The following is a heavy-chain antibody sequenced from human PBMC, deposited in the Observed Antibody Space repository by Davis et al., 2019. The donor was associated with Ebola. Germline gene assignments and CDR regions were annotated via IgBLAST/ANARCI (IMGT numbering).Heavy chain of an antibody. CDR2: INSDGRTT. Sequence: PGGSLRLSCAASGFTFSSYAMHWVRQAPGKGLVWVSRINSDGRTTAYADSVKGRFTISRDNAKNTLYLQMNTLRAEDTAVYYCARDLGMGRRVDAFDIWGQGTMVTVSS. CDR3: ARDLGMGRRVDAFDI. V-gene: IGHV3-74*01. D-gene: IGHD7-27*01. CDR1: GFTFSSYA. J-gene: IGHJ3*02.